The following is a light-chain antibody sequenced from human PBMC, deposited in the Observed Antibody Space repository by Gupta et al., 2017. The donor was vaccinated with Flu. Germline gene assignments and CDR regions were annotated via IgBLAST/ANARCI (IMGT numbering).Light chain of an antibody. CDR2: QTS. V-gene: IGKV1-5*03. Sequence: DIQMTQSPSTLSASVGDRVTLTCRASQSIRSWLAWYQQKPGKAPKLLIYQTSTLESGVPSRFRGSGSGTEFTLTISSLQPDDFATYYCQQYKSFSYTFGQGTKVQIK. J-gene: IGKJ2*01. CDR3: QQYKSFSYT. CDR1: QSIRSW.